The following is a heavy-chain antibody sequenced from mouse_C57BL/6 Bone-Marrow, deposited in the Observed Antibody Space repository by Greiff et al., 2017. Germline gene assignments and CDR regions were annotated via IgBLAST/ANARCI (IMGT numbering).Heavy chain of an antibody. CDR1: GFTFSVYY. Sequence: EVMLVESGGGLVQPGGSLKLSCAASGFTFSVYYMYWVRQTPEKRLEWVAYISNGGGSTYYPDTVKGRFTISRDNAKNTLYLQMSRLKSEDTAMYYCARQGGYYVWYFDVWGTGTTVTVSS. J-gene: IGHJ1*03. CDR3: ARQGGYYVWYFDV. D-gene: IGHD2-3*01. V-gene: IGHV5-12*01. CDR2: ISNGGGST.